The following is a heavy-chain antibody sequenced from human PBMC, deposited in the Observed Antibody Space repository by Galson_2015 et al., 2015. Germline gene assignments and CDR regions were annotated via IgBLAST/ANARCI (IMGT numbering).Heavy chain of an antibody. V-gene: IGHV3-30*01. Sequence: SLRLSCAASGFTFSTYVMHWVRQAPGKGLEWVALISYDGSNKYYANSVKGRFTISRDNSKNTLYLQMNSLRGEDTAVYYCAAPVAGPALDYWGQGTLVTVSS. CDR2: ISYDGSNK. D-gene: IGHD6-19*01. J-gene: IGHJ4*02. CDR1: GFTFSTYV. CDR3: AAPVAGPALDY.